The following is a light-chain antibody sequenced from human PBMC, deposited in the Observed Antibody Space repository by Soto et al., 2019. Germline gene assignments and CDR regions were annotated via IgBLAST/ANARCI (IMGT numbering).Light chain of an antibody. Sequence: EILLTQSPDNLSLSPGERATLSCRASQSVSSYLAWYQQKPGQAPRLLIYDASNRATGIPARFSGSGSGTDFALTISSLEPEDFAVYYCQQRSNWPPLTFGGGTKVDIK. CDR1: QSVSSY. J-gene: IGKJ4*01. CDR2: DAS. V-gene: IGKV3-11*01. CDR3: QQRSNWPPLT.